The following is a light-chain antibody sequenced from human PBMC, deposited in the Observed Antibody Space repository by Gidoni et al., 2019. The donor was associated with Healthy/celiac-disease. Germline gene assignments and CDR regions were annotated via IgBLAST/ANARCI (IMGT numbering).Light chain of an antibody. CDR3: QQSYSTPIYT. Sequence: DVQMTQSQSTLSASVGDRVTITCRASPSISSYFNWYQQKPGKAPKLLIYASSSLQSGVPSRFSGSGSGTDCTLTISRLQPEDCATYDCQQSYSTPIYTFGQGTKLEIK. V-gene: IGKV1-39*01. J-gene: IGKJ2*01. CDR2: ASS. CDR1: PSISSY.